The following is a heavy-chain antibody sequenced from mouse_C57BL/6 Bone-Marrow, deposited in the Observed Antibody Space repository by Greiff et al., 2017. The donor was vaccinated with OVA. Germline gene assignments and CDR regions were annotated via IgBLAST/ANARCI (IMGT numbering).Heavy chain of an antibody. CDR2: ISYDGSN. V-gene: IGHV3-6*01. CDR1: GYSITSGYY. Sequence: EVKLMESGPGLVKPSQSLSLTCSVTGYSITSGYYWNWIRQFPGNKLEWMGYISYDGSNNYNPSLKNRISITRDTSKNQFFLKLNSVTTEDTATYYCARRGTTVVAPFAYWGQGTLVTVSA. J-gene: IGHJ3*01. CDR3: ARRGTTVVAPFAY. D-gene: IGHD1-1*01.